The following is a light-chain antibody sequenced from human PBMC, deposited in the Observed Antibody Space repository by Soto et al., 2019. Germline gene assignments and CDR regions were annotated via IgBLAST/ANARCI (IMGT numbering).Light chain of an antibody. CDR1: QSISTW. J-gene: IGKJ5*01. CDR2: DAS. Sequence: DIQMTQSPSTLSASVGDRVTVTCRASQSISTWLGWYQQKPGKAPTLLIYDASSLKGGVPSRFSGSGSGTDFTLTISSLQPDDFATYYCQQFHTYSSITFGQGTRL. V-gene: IGKV1-5*01. CDR3: QQFHTYSSIT.